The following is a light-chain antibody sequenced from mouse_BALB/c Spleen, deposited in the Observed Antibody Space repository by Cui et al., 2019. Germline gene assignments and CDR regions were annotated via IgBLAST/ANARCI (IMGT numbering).Light chain of an antibody. CDR1: PSISSNY. V-gene: IGKV4-91*01. CDR3: QQGGSIPRIYT. J-gene: IGKJ2*01. CDR2: RTS. Sequence: IVLIKSPTTMAASPGVKITITVSASPSISSNYLQWYQQKPGFCPKLLIYRTSKLASGVPARFSGSGAGTSYSLTIGTMEAEDVATYYCQQGGSIPRIYTFGGGTKLEIK.